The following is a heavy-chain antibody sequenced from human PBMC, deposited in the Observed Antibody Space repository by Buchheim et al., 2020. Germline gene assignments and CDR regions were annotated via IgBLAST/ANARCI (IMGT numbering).Heavy chain of an antibody. Sequence: QVQLQESGPGLVKPSETLSLTCSVSGVSLSGYYWSWIRQPPGKALEWIGYIYYTGSTTYNPSLKSPVTISLDPSKTRFSLKLSSVTAADTAVYYCARVANRTVDYWGQGTL. CDR1: GVSLSGYY. CDR2: IYYTGST. CDR3: ARVANRTVDY. V-gene: IGHV4-59*12. J-gene: IGHJ4*02. D-gene: IGHD1-14*01.